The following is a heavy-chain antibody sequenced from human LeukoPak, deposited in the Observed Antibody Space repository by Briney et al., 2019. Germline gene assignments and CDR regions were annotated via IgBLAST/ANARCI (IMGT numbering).Heavy chain of an antibody. Sequence: PGRSLRLSCAASRFTFDDYAMHWVRQAPGKGLEWVSGISWNSAVIDYADSVRGRFTISRDNGENSLYLQMNSLRTEDTALYFCVKDRTDILTGYGDGKDGFDMWGRGTMVTVSS. J-gene: IGHJ3*02. V-gene: IGHV3-9*01. CDR2: ISWNSAVI. D-gene: IGHD3-9*01. CDR1: RFTFDDYA. CDR3: VKDRTDILTGYGDGKDGFDM.